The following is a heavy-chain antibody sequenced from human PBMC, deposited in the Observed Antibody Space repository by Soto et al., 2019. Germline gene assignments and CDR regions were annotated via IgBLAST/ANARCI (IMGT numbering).Heavy chain of an antibody. CDR2: IYYSGST. CDR3: ARHLGSWYGVCDY. J-gene: IGHJ4*02. CDR1: GDSIASCSYS. Sequence: TLSRTCPGSGDSIASCSYSLAWIRKPPGKGLEWIWTIYYSGSTYYNPSLKSRVTRSVDTSKNQVALKLSSVAAADTPVYYCARHLGSWYGVCDYWGQGTLVTVS. V-gene: IGHV4-39*01. D-gene: IGHD6-13*01.